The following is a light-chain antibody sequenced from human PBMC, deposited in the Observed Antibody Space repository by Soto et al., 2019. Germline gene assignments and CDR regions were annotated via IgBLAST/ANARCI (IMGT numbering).Light chain of an antibody. CDR2: AAS. V-gene: IGKV3-20*01. J-gene: IGKJ2*01. CDR3: QQYFGSLYT. Sequence: SVLTQSPGTLSLSPGEGATLSCRTSQSISSTYLAWYQQRPGQAPRLLIYAASSRATGIPDRFSGSGSGTDFTLTISRLEPEDFAVYYCQQYFGSLYTFGQRTQLEIK. CDR1: QSISSTY.